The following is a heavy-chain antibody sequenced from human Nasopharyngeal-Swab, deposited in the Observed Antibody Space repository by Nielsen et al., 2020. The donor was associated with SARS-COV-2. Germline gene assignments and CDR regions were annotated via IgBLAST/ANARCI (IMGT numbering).Heavy chain of an antibody. D-gene: IGHD3-16*01. CDR2: FDPEDGET. V-gene: IGHV1-24*01. J-gene: IGHJ6*02. CDR3: ATATVWGYGLDV. CDR1: AYTLTELS. Sequence: AAVKVSCKLSAYTLTELSMHWVRQAPGKGLEGMGSFDPEDGETVYAQKFQGRVTMTEDTSTETAYMELSSLRSEDTALYFCATATVWGYGLDVWGQGTSVTVSS.